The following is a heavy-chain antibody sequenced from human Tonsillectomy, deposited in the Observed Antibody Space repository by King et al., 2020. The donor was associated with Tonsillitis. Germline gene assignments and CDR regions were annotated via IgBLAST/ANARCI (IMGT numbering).Heavy chain of an antibody. J-gene: IGHJ4*02. CDR3: AKDLRLLDF. CDR2: ISYDGSNK. Sequence: VQLVESGGGVVQPGRSLRLSCAASGFTFSSYGMHWVRQAPGKGLEWVAVISYDGSNKYYADSVKGRFTISRDNSKNTLYLQMNSLRAEDTAVYYCAKDLRLLDFWGQGTLVTVSS. V-gene: IGHV3-30*18. D-gene: IGHD2-15*01. CDR1: GFTFSSYG.